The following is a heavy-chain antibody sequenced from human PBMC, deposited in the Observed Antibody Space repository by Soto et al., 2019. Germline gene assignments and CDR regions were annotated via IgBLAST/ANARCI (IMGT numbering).Heavy chain of an antibody. Sequence: GGSLRLSCAASGFTFSSYWISWVRQAPGKGLEWVANIKQDGSEKYYVDSVKGRFTISRDNAKNSLYLQMNSLRAEDTAVYYCARDFNRMGACDYWGQGTLVTVSS. CDR3: ARDFNRMGACDY. J-gene: IGHJ4*02. CDR2: IKQDGSEK. CDR1: GFTFSSYW. D-gene: IGHD3-16*01. V-gene: IGHV3-7*05.